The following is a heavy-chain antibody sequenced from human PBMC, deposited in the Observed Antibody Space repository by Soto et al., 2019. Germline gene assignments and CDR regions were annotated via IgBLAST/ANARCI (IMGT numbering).Heavy chain of an antibody. Sequence: ASVKVSCKASGYNFVAHDIHWLRQAPGQGFEWMGWMNPINGATSSARSFQGRVSMTRNTATATAYLELTSLRSDDSAVYYCGRGPSPRAPSGGTPYYYSMDVWG. CDR3: GRGPSPRAPSGGTPYYYSMDV. CDR2: MNPINGAT. V-gene: IGHV1-8*02. CDR1: GYNFVAHD. J-gene: IGHJ6*03. D-gene: IGHD2-15*01.